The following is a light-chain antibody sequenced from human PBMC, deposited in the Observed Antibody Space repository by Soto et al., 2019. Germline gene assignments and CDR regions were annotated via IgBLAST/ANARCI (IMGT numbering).Light chain of an antibody. CDR3: QVWDTDSDHVV. Sequence: SYELTQSPSVSVAPGQTARIACGGNVIGSKSVHWYQRKPGQAPVLVVYNDGDRPSGIPERFSGSNSGNTATLTISRVAAGDEADYYCQVWDTDSDHVVFGGGTKLTVL. J-gene: IGLJ3*02. V-gene: IGLV3-21*02. CDR1: VIGSKS. CDR2: NDG.